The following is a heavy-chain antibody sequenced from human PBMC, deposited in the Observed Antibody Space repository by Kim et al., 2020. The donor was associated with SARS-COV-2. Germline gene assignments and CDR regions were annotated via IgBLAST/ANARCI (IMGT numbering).Heavy chain of an antibody. D-gene: IGHD2-2*01. CDR1: GLRFLSYG. Sequence: GGSLRLSCAASGLRFLSYGMSWFRKAPGKGLKGVAKINKDGGEKYYVDPVKGGFPISRDNAKNSLYLKVNSLRAEDTAAYYCATSRSLDYWGQGTLVIVSS. CDR2: INKDGGEK. V-gene: IGHV3-7*01. J-gene: IGHJ4*02. CDR3: ATSRSLDY.